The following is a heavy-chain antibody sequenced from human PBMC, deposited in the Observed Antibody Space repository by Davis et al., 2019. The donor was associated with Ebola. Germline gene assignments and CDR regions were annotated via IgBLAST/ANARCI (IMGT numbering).Heavy chain of an antibody. CDR2: IRGSGGST. J-gene: IGHJ5*02. Sequence: PGGSLRLSCAASGFTFSSYAMSWVRQAPGKGLEWVSVIRGSGGSTYYADSVKGRFTISRDNSKNTLYLQMNSLRAEDTAVYYCAKAREKQLLTNANNSFDPWGQGTLVTVSS. CDR1: GFTFSSYA. V-gene: IGHV3-23*01. D-gene: IGHD6-19*01. CDR3: AKAREKQLLTNANNSFDP.